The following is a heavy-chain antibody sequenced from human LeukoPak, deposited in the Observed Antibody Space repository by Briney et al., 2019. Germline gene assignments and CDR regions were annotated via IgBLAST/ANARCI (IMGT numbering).Heavy chain of an antibody. CDR3: ARGQDIEVVPAALYYFDY. V-gene: IGHV3-21*01. J-gene: IGHJ4*02. CDR1: GFPFSSYS. CDR2: ISSSSSYI. D-gene: IGHD2-2*01. Sequence: GGSLRLSCAASGFPFSSYSMNWVRQAPGKGLEWVSSISSSSSYIYYADSVKGRFTISRDNAKNSLYLQMNSLRAEDTAVYYCARGQDIEVVPAALYYFDYWGQGTLVTVSS.